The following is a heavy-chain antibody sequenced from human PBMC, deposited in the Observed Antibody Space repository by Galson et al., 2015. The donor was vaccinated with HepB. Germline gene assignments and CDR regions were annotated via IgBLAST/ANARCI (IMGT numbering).Heavy chain of an antibody. D-gene: IGHD3/OR15-3a*01. CDR2: IRNRANYYAT. J-gene: IGHJ6*02. V-gene: IGHV3-73*01. Sequence: SLRLSCAASGFTFSGSGIHWVRLASGKGLEWVGRIRNRANYYATAYAASVRGRFTVSRDDLKSTAYLQMNSLTPEDTAVYYCTRPGYGSSWFLDYAHGVDVWGQGTTFIVS. CDR3: TRPGYGSSWFLDYAHGVDV. CDR1: GFTFSGSG.